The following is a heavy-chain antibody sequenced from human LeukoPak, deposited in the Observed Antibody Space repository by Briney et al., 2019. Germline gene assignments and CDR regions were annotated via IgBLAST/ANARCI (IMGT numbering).Heavy chain of an antibody. CDR3: ARGTGSLFY. D-gene: IGHD3-10*01. J-gene: IGHJ4*01. CDR1: GGSITRGSYY. CDR2: VFTSGNT. Sequence: NSSETLSLTCAVSGGSITRGSYYWTWIRQPAGKALEWIGHVFTSGNTNYNPSLKGRVTISIETSKSQFSLNLNSVTAADTAVYYCARGTGSLFYWGHGILVTVSS. V-gene: IGHV4-61*09.